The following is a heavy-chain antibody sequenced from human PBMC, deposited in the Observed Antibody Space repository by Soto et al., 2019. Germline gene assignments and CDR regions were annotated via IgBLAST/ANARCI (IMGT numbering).Heavy chain of an antibody. J-gene: IGHJ5*02. Sequence: GESLKISCKGSGYDITTYWISWVRQMPGRGLELMGRIDPSDSYIKYSPSFQGHVTFSADRSTNTAYLQWNSLKASDTAIVYCARHAYSASSWLDPWGQGTLVTVSS. D-gene: IGHD5-12*01. CDR3: ARHAYSASSWLDP. V-gene: IGHV5-10-1*01. CDR1: GYDITTYW. CDR2: IDPSDSYI.